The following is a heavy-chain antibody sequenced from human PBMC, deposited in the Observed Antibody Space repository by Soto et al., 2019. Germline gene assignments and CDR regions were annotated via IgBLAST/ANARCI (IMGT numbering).Heavy chain of an antibody. CDR1: GGSFTSNNW. Sequence: SETLSLTCGVSGGSFTSNNWWTWVRQPPGQGLEWIGEIYRTGSTNYNPSLKSRVTISLDKSENQFSLKVTSLTAADTAVYYCASRDPGTSVDYWGQGTLVTVSS. D-gene: IGHD1-7*01. CDR2: IYRTGST. CDR3: ASRDPGTSVDY. J-gene: IGHJ4*02. V-gene: IGHV4-4*02.